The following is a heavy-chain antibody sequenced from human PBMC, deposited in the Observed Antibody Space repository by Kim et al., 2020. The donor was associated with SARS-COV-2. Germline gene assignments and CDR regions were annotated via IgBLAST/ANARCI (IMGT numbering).Heavy chain of an antibody. CDR1: GYSFTSYW. V-gene: IGHV5-51*01. CDR2: IYPGDSDT. Sequence: GESLKISCKGSGYSFTSYWIGWVRQMPGKGLEWMGIIYPGDSDTRYSPSFQGQVTIAADKSISTAYLQWSSLKASDIAMYYCARHRDDYLQSHSVGYYYYGMDVWGQGTTVTVSS. J-gene: IGHJ6*02. D-gene: IGHD4-17*01. CDR3: ARHRDDYLQSHSVGYYYYGMDV.